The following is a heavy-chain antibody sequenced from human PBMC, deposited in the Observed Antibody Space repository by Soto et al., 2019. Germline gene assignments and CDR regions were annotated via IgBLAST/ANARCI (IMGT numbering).Heavy chain of an antibody. CDR3: ARTYYYGSGSYLGFDP. CDR1: GYTFTSYG. CDR2: ISAYNGNK. Sequence: ASVKVSCKASGYTFTSYGISWVRQAPGQGLEGMGWISAYNGNKNYAQKLQGRVTMTTDTSTSTDYMELRRLSYDDTVVYCCARTYYYGSGSYLGFDPWGQGTLVTVSS. D-gene: IGHD3-10*01. J-gene: IGHJ5*02. V-gene: IGHV1-18*01.